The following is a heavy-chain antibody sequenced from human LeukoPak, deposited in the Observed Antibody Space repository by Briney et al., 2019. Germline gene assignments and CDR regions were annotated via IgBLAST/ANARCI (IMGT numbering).Heavy chain of an antibody. Sequence: SGTLSLTCAVSGGSISSNIWWSWVRQPPGKGLEWIGEIYHSASTNYNPSLKSRVSMSVDKSKNQFSLKVTSVTAADTAAYYCASPKSDYWGQGILVTVSP. J-gene: IGHJ4*02. CDR2: IYHSAST. CDR1: GGSISSNIW. V-gene: IGHV4-4*02. CDR3: ASPKSDY.